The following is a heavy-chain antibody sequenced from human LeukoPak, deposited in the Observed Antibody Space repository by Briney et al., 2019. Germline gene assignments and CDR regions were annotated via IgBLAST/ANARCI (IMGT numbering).Heavy chain of an antibody. CDR3: ARVVGNTNFDS. Sequence: SETLSLTCAVSGASISGTDWWSWVRQPPGKGLEWIGEIYHTGSTNYNPSLESRVTISVDKSKNQFSLKVTSVTAADTAIYYCARVVGNTNFDSWGQGALVTLSS. CDR2: IYHTGST. J-gene: IGHJ4*02. CDR1: GASISGTDW. D-gene: IGHD2-21*01. V-gene: IGHV4-4*02.